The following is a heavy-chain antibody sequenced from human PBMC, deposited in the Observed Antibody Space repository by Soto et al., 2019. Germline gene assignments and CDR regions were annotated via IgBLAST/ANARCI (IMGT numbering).Heavy chain of an antibody. CDR2: ISYDGSNK. Sequence: GGSLRLSCAASGFTFSSYGMHWVRQAPGKGLEWVAVISYDGSNKYYADSGKGRFTSSRDNSKNTLYLQMNSLRAEDTAVYYCAKDSRIVATAGYSYYGMDVWGQGTTVTVSS. D-gene: IGHD5-12*01. CDR1: GFTFSSYG. CDR3: AKDSRIVATAGYSYYGMDV. J-gene: IGHJ6*02. V-gene: IGHV3-30*18.